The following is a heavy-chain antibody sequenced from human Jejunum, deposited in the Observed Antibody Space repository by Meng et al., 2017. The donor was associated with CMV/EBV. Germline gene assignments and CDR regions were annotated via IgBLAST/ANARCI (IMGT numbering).Heavy chain of an antibody. Sequence: QIHLKDSGPTLVKPTQTLTLTCSFSGFAPSTSGEGVGWIRQPPGKALEWLALIYRGDDKRYSPSLNSRLTIAKDTSKNEVVLTLTNMGPIDTGTYYCAHFVGGYYPSRPDYWGQGTLVTVSS. J-gene: IGHJ4*02. D-gene: IGHD1-26*01. CDR1: GFAPSTSGEG. CDR3: AHFVGGYYPSRPDY. V-gene: IGHV2-5*02. CDR2: IYRGDDK.